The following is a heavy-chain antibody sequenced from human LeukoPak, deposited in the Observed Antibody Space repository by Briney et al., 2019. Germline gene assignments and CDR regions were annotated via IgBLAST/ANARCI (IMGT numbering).Heavy chain of an antibody. V-gene: IGHV1-69*04. CDR2: IIPILGIA. D-gene: IGHD6-13*01. J-gene: IGHJ4*02. CDR3: AAPIAAAGSGTPDY. CDR1: GGTFSSYA. Sequence: SVKVSCKASGGTFSSYAISWVRQAPGQGLEWMGRIIPILGIANYAQKFQGRVTIPADKSTSTAYMELSSLRSEDTAVYYCAAPIAAAGSGTPDYWGQGTLVTVSS.